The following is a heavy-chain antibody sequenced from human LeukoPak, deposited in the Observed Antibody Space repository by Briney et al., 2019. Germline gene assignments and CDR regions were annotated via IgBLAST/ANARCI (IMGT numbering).Heavy chain of an antibody. V-gene: IGHV4-4*07. CDR1: GGSISSYY. D-gene: IGHD3-10*01. CDR2: IYSRVT. J-gene: IGHJ3*02. CDR3: ARDRYYTNAFDI. Sequence: SETLSLTCTVSGGSISSYYLSWIRQPAGKGLEWIGRIYSRVTTYNPSLKSRVTMSADTSRNHVSLTLNSVTVADTAVYYCARDRYYTNAFDIWGQGTMVTVSS.